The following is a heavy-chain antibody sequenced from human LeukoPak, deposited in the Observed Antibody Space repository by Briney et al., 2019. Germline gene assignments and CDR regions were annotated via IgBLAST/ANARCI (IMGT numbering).Heavy chain of an antibody. V-gene: IGHV3-7*01. J-gene: IGHJ4*02. Sequence: GGSLRLSCAASGFILSNYWMGWVRRAPGKGLEWVANINQDGSEKHYVDFLKGRFTISRDNAKNSLSLQMNSLRAEDTAVYYCARELGKYRRILGRDSQWLAVSGFDNWGQGILVTVSS. CDR1: GFILSNYW. CDR2: INQDGSEK. D-gene: IGHD6-19*01. CDR3: ARELGKYRRILGRDSQWLAVSGFDN.